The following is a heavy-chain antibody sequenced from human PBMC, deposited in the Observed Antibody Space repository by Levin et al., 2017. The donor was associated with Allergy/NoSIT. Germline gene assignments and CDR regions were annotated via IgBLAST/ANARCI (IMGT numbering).Heavy chain of an antibody. J-gene: IGHJ6*02. CDR1: GYTLTELS. CDR2: FDPEDGET. D-gene: IGHD6-19*01. V-gene: IGHV1-24*01. CDR3: ATGIAVRARNYYDYGMDV. Sequence: ASVKVSCKVSGYTLTELSMHWVRQAPGKGLEWMGGFDPEDGETIYAQKFQGRVTMTEDTSTDTAYMELSSLRSEDTAVYYCATGIAVRARNYYDYGMDVWGQGTTVTVSS.